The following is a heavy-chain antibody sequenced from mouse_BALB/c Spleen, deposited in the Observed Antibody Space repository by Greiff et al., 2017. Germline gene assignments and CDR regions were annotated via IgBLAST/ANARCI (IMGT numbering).Heavy chain of an antibody. Sequence: VQLKQSGAELVRPGALVKLSCKASGFNINDYYMHWVKQRPEQGLEWIGWIDPENGNTKYDPKFQGKANITADTSSNTAYLQLSSLTSEDTAVYDCAGLYGCVGYWYFDVWGAGTTVTVSS. CDR2: IDPENGNT. V-gene: IGHV14-1*02. CDR3: AGLYGCVGYWYFDV. D-gene: IGHD1-2*01. J-gene: IGHJ1*01. CDR1: GFNINDYY.